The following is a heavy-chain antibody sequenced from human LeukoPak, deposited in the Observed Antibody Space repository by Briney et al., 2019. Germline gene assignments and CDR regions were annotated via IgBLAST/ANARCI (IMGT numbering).Heavy chain of an antibody. J-gene: IGHJ6*03. CDR3: ARAQERQYYYYYYMDV. V-gene: IGHV1-2*02. Sequence: ASVKVSCKASGYTFTGYYMHWVRQAPGQGLEWMGWINPNSGGTNYAQKFQGRVTMTRDTSTSTAYMELSRLRSDDTAVYYCARAQERQYYYYYYMDVWGKGTTVTVSS. CDR1: GYTFTGYY. CDR2: INPNSGGT. D-gene: IGHD1-1*01.